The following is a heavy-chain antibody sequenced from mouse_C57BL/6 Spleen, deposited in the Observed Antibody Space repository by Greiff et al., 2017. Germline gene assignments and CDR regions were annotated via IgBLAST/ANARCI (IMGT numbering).Heavy chain of an antibody. J-gene: IGHJ2*01. CDR3: ARERDYYGSRNYFDY. V-gene: IGHV1-55*01. D-gene: IGHD1-1*01. Sequence: QVQLQQPGAELVKPGASVKMSCKASGYTFTSYWITWVKQRPGQGLEWIGDIYPGSGSTNYNEKFKSKATLTVDTSSSTAYMQLSSLTSEDSAVYYCARERDYYGSRNYFDYWGQGTTLTVSS. CDR2: IYPGSGST. CDR1: GYTFTSYW.